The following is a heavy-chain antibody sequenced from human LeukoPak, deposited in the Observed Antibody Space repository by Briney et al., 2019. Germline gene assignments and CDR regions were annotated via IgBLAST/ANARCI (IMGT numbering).Heavy chain of an antibody. CDR1: GGSISSSSYY. J-gene: IGHJ4*02. V-gene: IGHV4-39*01. Sequence: SETLSLTCTVSGGSISSSSYYWGWIRQPPGKGLEWIGSIYYSGSTYYNPSLKSRVTISVDTSKNQFSLKLSSVTAADTAVYYCARQVSQRGQLVVTFDYWGQGTLVTVSS. CDR2: IYYSGST. CDR3: ARQVSQRGQLVVTFDY. D-gene: IGHD6-13*01.